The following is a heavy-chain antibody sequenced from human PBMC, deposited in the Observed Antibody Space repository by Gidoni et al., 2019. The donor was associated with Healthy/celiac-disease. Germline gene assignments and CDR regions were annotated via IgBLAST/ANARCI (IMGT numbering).Heavy chain of an antibody. CDR1: GFTVSSNY. CDR3: ARDTRYSSSSFGY. J-gene: IGHJ4*02. CDR2: IYSGGST. D-gene: IGHD6-6*01. V-gene: IGHV3-53*02. Sequence: EVQLVETGGGLIQPGGSLRLSCAASGFTVSSNYMSWVRQAPGKGLEWVSVIYSGGSTYYADSVKGRFTISRDNSKNTLYLQMNSLRAEDTAVYYCARDTRYSSSSFGYWGQGTLVTVSS.